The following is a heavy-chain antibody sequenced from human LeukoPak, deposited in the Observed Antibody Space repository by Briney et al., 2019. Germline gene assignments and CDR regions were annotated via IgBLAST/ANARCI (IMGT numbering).Heavy chain of an antibody. CDR1: GGSFSGYY. D-gene: IGHD6-13*01. Sequence: PSETLSLTCAVYGGSFSGYYWSWIRQPPGKGLEWIGEINHSGSTNYNPSLKSRVTISVDTSKNQFSLKLSSVTAADTPVYYCARRRFLGIASAWIDYWGQGTLVTVSS. J-gene: IGHJ4*01. V-gene: IGHV4-34*01. CDR2: INHSGST. CDR3: ARRRFLGIASAWIDY.